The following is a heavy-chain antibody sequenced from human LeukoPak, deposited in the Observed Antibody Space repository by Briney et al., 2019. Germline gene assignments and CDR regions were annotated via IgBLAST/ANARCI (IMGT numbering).Heavy chain of an antibody. V-gene: IGHV3-7*04. J-gene: IGHJ4*02. CDR1: GFNFNSYW. CDR3: ARARYGPGGYFFDF. D-gene: IGHD3-10*01. Sequence: GGSLRLSCAGSGFNFNSYWMSWVRQAPGKGLECVANIKQDGSEIYFVDPVKGRFTISRDNAKSSLYLQMNSLRGEDTAVYYCARARYGPGGYFFDFWGQGTLVTVSS. CDR2: IKQDGSEI.